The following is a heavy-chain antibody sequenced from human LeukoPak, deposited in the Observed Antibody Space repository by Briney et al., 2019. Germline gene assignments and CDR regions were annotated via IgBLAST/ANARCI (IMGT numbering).Heavy chain of an antibody. J-gene: IGHJ4*02. CDR1: GFTFSNYS. V-gene: IGHV3-21*01. CDR2: ISSSSSYI. Sequence: GGSLRLSCAASGFTFSNYSMNWVRQAPGKGLEWVSSISSSSSYIYYADSVKGRFTISRDNAKNSLYLQMNSLRAEDTAVYYCASLEGDDYPFDYWGQGTLVTVSS. CDR3: ASLEGDDYPFDY. D-gene: IGHD4-11*01.